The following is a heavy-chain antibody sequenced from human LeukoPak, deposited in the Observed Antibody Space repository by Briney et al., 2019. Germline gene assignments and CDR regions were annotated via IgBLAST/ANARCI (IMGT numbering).Heavy chain of an antibody. CDR1: GGSISSYY. CDR3: ARAGGRHDAFDI. D-gene: IGHD2-15*01. Sequence: SETLSLTCTVSGGSISSYYWSWIRQPPRKGLEWIGYIYYSGSTNYSPSLKSRVTISVDTSKNQFSLKLSSVTAADTAVYYCARAGGRHDAFDIWGQGTMVTVSS. V-gene: IGHV4-59*01. J-gene: IGHJ3*02. CDR2: IYYSGST.